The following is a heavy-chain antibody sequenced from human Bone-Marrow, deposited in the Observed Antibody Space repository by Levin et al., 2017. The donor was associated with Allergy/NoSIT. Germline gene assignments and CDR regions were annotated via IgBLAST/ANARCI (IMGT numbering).Heavy chain of an antibody. CDR2: TNIDGSYT. CDR1: GFPFSRYW. V-gene: IGHV3-74*01. CDR3: ARALDYYYGMDV. J-gene: IGHJ6*02. Sequence: LSLTCAASGFPFSRYWMHWVRQTPGKGLVWVSRTNIDGSYTNYADSVKGRFTVSRDNAKNTLYLQMNGLRVEDTAVYYCARALDYYYGMDVWGQGTTVAVSS.